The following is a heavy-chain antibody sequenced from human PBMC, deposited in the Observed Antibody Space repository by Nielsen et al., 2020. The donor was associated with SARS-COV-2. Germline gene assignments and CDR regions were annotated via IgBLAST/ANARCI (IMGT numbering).Heavy chain of an antibody. CDR1: GFTFSSYG. J-gene: IGHJ6*02. CDR3: ARDETDYYGSGRYGMDV. D-gene: IGHD3-10*01. V-gene: IGHV3-33*01. CDR2: IWYDGSNK. Sequence: GGSLRLSCGASGFTFSSYGMHWVRQAPGKGLEWVAVIWYDGSNKYYADSVKGRFTISRDNSKNTLYLQMNSLRAEDTAVYYCARDETDYYGSGRYGMDVWGQGTTVTVSS.